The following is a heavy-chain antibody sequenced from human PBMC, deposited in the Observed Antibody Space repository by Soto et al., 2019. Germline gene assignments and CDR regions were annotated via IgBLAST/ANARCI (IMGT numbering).Heavy chain of an antibody. CDR2: ISGSGGST. V-gene: IGHV3-23*01. Sequence: EVQLLESGGGLVQPGGSLRLSCAASGFTFSSYAMSWVRQAPGKGLEWVSAISGSGGSTYYADSVKGRFTISRDNSKNTLYLQMNSLRAEDTAVYYCANRGYSGDDAYYFDYWGQGTLVTVSS. CDR1: GFTFSSYA. CDR3: ANRGYSGDDAYYFDY. J-gene: IGHJ4*02. D-gene: IGHD5-12*01.